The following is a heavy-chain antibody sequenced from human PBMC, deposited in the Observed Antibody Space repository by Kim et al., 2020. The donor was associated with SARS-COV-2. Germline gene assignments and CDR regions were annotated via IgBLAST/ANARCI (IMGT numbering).Heavy chain of an antibody. CDR1: GFKFSDFY. D-gene: IGHD6-19*01. V-gene: IGHV3-11*04. CDR3: ARDHPVAGFYLDS. J-gene: IGHJ4*02. Sequence: GGSLRLSCTASGFKFSDFYMSWIRQAPGKGLECVSYIRYSGDDIYYADSVKGRFTISRDNAKNSLYLQMNSLRAEDTAVYYCARDHPVAGFYLDSWGQGTLVTVSS. CDR2: IRYSGDDI.